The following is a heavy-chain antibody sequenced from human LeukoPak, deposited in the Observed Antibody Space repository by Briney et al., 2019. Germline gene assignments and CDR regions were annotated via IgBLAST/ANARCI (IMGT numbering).Heavy chain of an antibody. CDR2: INSDMSST. V-gene: IGHV3-74*01. J-gene: IGHJ4*02. CDR3: ARDIAVSGNYFDY. D-gene: IGHD6-19*01. Sequence: GGSLRLSCAASGFTFSNHWMHWVRQAPGKGLVWVSRINSDMSSTNYADSVKGRFTISRDNAKNSLYLQMNSLRAEDTAVYYCARDIAVSGNYFDYWGQGTLVTVSS. CDR1: GFTFSNHW.